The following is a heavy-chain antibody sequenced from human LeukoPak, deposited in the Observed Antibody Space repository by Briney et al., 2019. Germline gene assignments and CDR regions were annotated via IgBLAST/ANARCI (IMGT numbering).Heavy chain of an antibody. V-gene: IGHV3-7*01. J-gene: IGHJ4*02. CDR1: GFTFSSYW. Sequence: GGSLRLSCAASGFTFSSYWMSWVRQAPGKGLEWVANIKQDGSEKYYVDSVKGRFTISRDNDKNSLYLQMNSLRAEDTAVYYCARDRLPYDLWSGYYTGIDYWGQGTLVTVSS. CDR2: IKQDGSEK. CDR3: ARDRLPYDLWSGYYTGIDY. D-gene: IGHD3-3*01.